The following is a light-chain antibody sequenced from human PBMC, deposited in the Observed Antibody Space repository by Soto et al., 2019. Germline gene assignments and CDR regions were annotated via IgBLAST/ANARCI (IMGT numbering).Light chain of an antibody. CDR3: QSYDSSLSGGV. CDR1: SSNIGAGYD. CDR2: GNS. Sequence: QSVLTQPPSVSGAPGQRVTISCTGSSSNIGAGYDVHWYQHLPGTAPKLLIYGNSNRPSGVPDRFSGAKSGTSASLAITGLQAEDEADYYCQSYDSSLSGGVFGGGTKLTV. V-gene: IGLV1-40*01. J-gene: IGLJ2*01.